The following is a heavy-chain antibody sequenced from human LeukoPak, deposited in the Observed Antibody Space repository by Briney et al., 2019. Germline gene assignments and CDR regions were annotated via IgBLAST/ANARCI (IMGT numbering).Heavy chain of an antibody. CDR2: VSHDGIGT. Sequence: GGSLRLSCAASGFTFSVSPMHWVRQAPGKGLEWVAGVSHDGIGTYYADSVKGRFTISRDNAKTSLYLQMNSLRAEDTAVYYCARDLSGVTGYTYGRGIDYWGQGTLVTVSS. V-gene: IGHV3-30*04. CDR3: ARDLSGVTGYTYGRGIDY. J-gene: IGHJ4*02. CDR1: GFTFSVSP. D-gene: IGHD5-18*01.